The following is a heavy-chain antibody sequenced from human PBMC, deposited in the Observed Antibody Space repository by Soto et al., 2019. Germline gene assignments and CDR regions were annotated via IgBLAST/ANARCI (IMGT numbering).Heavy chain of an antibody. CDR2: ISAYNGNT. CDR1: GYTFTSYC. CDR3: AREVEWLLSQGAFDI. V-gene: IGHV1-18*01. D-gene: IGHD3-3*01. J-gene: IGHJ3*02. Sequence: GASVKVSCKASGYTFTSYCISWVRQAPGQGLEWMGWISAYNGNTNYAQKLQGRVTMTTDTSTSTAYMELRSLRSDDTAVYYCAREVEWLLSQGAFDIWGQGTMVTVSS.